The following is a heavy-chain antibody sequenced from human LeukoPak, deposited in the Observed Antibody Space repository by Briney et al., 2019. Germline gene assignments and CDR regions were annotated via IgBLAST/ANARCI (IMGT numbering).Heavy chain of an antibody. J-gene: IGHJ3*02. V-gene: IGHV3-21*01. CDR3: ARAYDSSGSWYAFDI. Sequence: PGGSLRLSFAASGFTFSSYGMNWVRQAPGKGLEWVSSISSSSSYIYYADSLKGRFTISRDNAKNSLYLQMNSLRAEDTAVYYCARAYDSSGSWYAFDIWGQGTMVTVSS. D-gene: IGHD3-22*01. CDR2: ISSSSSYI. CDR1: GFTFSSYG.